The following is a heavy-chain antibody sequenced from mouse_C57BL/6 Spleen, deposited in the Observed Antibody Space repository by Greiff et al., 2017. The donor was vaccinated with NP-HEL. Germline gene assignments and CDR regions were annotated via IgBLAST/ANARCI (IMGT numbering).Heavy chain of an antibody. CDR2: IHPNSGST. CDR3: AGYDGSRGDWYFDV. J-gene: IGHJ1*03. V-gene: IGHV1-64*01. D-gene: IGHD1-1*01. Sequence: QVQLQQPGAELVKPGASVKLSCKASGYTFTSYWMHWVKQRPGQGLEWIGMIHPNSGSTNYNEKFKSKATLTVDKSSSTAYMQLSSLTSEDSAVYYCAGYDGSRGDWYFDVWGTGTTVTVSS. CDR1: GYTFTSYW.